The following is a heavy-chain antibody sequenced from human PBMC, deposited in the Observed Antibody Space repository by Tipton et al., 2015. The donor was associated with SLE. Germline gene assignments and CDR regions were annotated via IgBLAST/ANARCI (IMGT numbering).Heavy chain of an antibody. D-gene: IGHD5-18*01. V-gene: IGHV4-39*07. CDR2: IYYSGST. Sequence: LRLSCTVSGGSISSSSYYWGWIRQPPGKGLEWIESIYYSGSTYYNPSLKSRVTISVDTSKNQFSLKLSSVTAADTAVYYCARVQLCFDYWGQGTLVTVSS. CDR1: GGSISSSSYY. J-gene: IGHJ4*02. CDR3: ARVQLCFDY.